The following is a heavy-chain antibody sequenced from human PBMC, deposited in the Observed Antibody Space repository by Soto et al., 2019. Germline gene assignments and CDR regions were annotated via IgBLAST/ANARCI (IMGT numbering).Heavy chain of an antibody. CDR2: IWYDGSNK. V-gene: IGHV3-33*01. D-gene: IGHD3-16*01. CDR3: AREITGFDP. J-gene: IGHJ5*02. CDR1: GFTFSSYG. Sequence: QVQLVESGGGVVQPGRSLRLSCAASGFTFSSYGMHWVRQAPGNGLEWVAVIWYDGSNKYYADSVKGRFTISRDNSKNTLYLQMNSLRAEDTAVYYCAREITGFDPWGQGTLVTVSS.